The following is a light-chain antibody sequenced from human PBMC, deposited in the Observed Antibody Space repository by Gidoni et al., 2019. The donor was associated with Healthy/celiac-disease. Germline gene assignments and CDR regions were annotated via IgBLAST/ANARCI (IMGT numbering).Light chain of an antibody. CDR2: DVS. CDR3: SSYTSSSSYV. CDR1: SSYVGGYNY. Sequence: QSALTQPASVSGSPGQSITIPCTGTSSYVGGYNYVSWYQQHPVKAPKLMIDDVSNRPSRVSKRFSGSKSGNTASLTISGLQAEDEADYYCSSYTSSSSYVFGTGTKVTVL. J-gene: IGLJ1*01. V-gene: IGLV2-14*03.